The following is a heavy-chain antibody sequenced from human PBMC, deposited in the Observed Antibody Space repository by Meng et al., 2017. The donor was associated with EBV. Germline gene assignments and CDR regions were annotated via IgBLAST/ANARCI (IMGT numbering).Heavy chain of an antibody. Sequence: HVQLVQSGAEVKKPGSSVKVSCKCSGDNFNNFGISWVRQAPGQGLEWMGDITPVFGIANYAESFQGRVTISADTSTRTAYMDLSSLRSDDTAVYYCVRDLWLRIGECVWGQGTLVTVSS. V-gene: IGHV1-69*17. D-gene: IGHD5-12*01. CDR1: GDNFNNFG. J-gene: IGHJ4*02. CDR3: VRDLWLRIGECV. CDR2: ITPVFGIA.